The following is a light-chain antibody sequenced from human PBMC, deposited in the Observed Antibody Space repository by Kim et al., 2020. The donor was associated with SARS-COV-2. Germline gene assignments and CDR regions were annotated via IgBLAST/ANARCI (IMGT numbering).Light chain of an antibody. CDR3: QAWYSLTVV. CDR1: KLGDKY. J-gene: IGLJ2*01. CDR2: HDS. Sequence: SYELTQPPSVSVSPGQTASITCSGDKLGDKYACWYQQTPGQSPVLVIYHDSKRPSGLPERFSGSNSGNTATLPLSVTQALDQAAYSCQAWYSLTVVFGGG. V-gene: IGLV3-1*01.